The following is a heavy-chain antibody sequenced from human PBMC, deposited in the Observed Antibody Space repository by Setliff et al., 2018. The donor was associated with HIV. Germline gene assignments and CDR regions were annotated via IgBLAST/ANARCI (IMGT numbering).Heavy chain of an antibody. Sequence: PSVKVSCKASGYTFTDYDTFWVRQAPGRGLEWIGWISGNNANTNYAQKLQGRVTMTTDTSTSTAYMELRSLRSDDTAVYYCARGLGSTRFDPWGQGTLVTVSS. D-gene: IGHD2-2*01. J-gene: IGHJ5*02. CDR1: GYTFTDYD. CDR2: ISGNNANT. CDR3: ARGLGSTRFDP. V-gene: IGHV1-18*01.